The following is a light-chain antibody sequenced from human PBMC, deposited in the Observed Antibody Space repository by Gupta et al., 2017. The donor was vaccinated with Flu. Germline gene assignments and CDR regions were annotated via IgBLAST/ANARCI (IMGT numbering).Light chain of an antibody. CDR3: QQYGNSPRS. Sequence: EIVLTQSPGTLSLSPGERATLACRASQSVNTRYVAWYQHKPGQAPRLLIYEASSRATGIPDRFSGSGSGTDFTLTISRLETEDFAVYYCQQYGNSPRSFGQGTKLEIK. CDR1: QSVNTRY. V-gene: IGKV3-20*01. CDR2: EAS. J-gene: IGKJ2*04.